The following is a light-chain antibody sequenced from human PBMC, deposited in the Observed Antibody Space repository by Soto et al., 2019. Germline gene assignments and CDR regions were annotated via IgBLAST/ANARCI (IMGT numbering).Light chain of an antibody. Sequence: EIVLTQSPGTLSLSPGERATLSCRASQSVGSTYLAWYQQKPGQTPRLLIYGASSRATGIPDRISGSGSGTDFTLTISRLEPEDFAVYYCQLYGSSITFGQGTRLEIK. J-gene: IGKJ5*01. CDR3: QLYGSSIT. V-gene: IGKV3-20*01. CDR2: GAS. CDR1: QSVGSTY.